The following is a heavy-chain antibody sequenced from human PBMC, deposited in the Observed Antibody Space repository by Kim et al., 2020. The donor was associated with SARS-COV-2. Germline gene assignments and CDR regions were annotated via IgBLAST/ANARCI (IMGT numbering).Heavy chain of an antibody. V-gene: IGHV3-30*18. D-gene: IGHD6-19*01. CDR3: AKEEGSGYSSGWTYYYYGMDV. CDR2: ISYDGSNK. J-gene: IGHJ6*02. Sequence: VGSLRLSCAASGFTFSSYGMHWVRQAPGKELEWVAVISYDGSNKYYADSVKGRFTISRDNSKNTLYLQMNSLRAEDTAVYYCAKEEGSGYSSGWTYYYYGMDVWGQGTTVTVSS. CDR1: GFTFSSYG.